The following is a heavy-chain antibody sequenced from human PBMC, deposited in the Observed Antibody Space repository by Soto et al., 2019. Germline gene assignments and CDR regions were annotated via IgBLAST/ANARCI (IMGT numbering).Heavy chain of an antibody. J-gene: IGHJ4*02. CDR3: ARSPPDSSYYGSGSSQPYFDY. CDR2: IIPIFGTA. CDR1: GGTFSSYA. D-gene: IGHD3-10*01. Sequence: QVQLVQSGAEVKKPGSSVKVSCKASGGTFSSYAISWVRQAPGQGLEWMGGIIPIFGTANYAQKFQGRVTITADESTSTAYMELSSLRSEDTAVYYCARSPPDSSYYGSGSSQPYFDYWGQGTLVTVSS. V-gene: IGHV1-69*01.